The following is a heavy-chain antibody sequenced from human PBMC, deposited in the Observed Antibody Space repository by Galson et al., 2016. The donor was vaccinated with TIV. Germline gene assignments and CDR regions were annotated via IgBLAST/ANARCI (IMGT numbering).Heavy chain of an antibody. CDR3: GSGQYIKW. J-gene: IGHJ1*01. CDR1: GFSFTSYW. V-gene: IGHV5-51*03. Sequence: QSGAEVKKPGESLKISCKCSGFSFTSYWIAWVRQMPGKGLEWMGLIYPDDSNTTYSPSFQGQVTISVDKSITTAYLHWSGLKASDTAMYYCGSGQYIKWWGQGTLVTVSS. D-gene: IGHD1-26*01. CDR2: IYPDDSNT.